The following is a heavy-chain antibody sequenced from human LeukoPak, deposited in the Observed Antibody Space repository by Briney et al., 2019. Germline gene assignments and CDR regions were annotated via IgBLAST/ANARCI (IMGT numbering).Heavy chain of an antibody. CDR2: IYHSGST. V-gene: IGHV4-4*02. J-gene: IGHJ4*02. CDR3: ARDFSIAAAGFDY. D-gene: IGHD6-13*01. CDR1: GGSISSSNW. Sequence: SETLSLTCAVSGGSISSSNWWSWVRQPPGKGLEWIGEIYHSGSTNYNPSLKSRVTISVDKSKNQFSLKLSSVTAPDTAVYYCARDFSIAAAGFDYWGQGTLVTVSS.